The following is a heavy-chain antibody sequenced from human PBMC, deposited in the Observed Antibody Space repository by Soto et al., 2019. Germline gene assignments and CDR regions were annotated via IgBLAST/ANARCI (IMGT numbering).Heavy chain of an antibody. D-gene: IGHD3-3*01. J-gene: IGHJ6*03. CDR1: GGSISSYY. CDR2: IYYSGST. V-gene: IGHV4-59*01. CDR3: ARNVRITIFGVVLSYYMDV. Sequence: SETLSLTCTVSGGSISSYYWSWIRQPPGKGLEWIGYIYYSGSTNYNPSLKSRVTISVDTSKNQFSLKLSSVTAADTAVYFCARNVRITIFGVVLSYYMDVWGKGTTVTVSS.